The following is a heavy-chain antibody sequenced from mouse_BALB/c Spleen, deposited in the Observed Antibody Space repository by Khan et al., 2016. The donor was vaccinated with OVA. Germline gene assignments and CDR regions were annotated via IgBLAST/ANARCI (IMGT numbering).Heavy chain of an antibody. CDR1: GYSLTGYY. D-gene: IGHD1-1*01. J-gene: IGHJ3*01. Sequence: LVKTGASVKISCKASGYSLTGYYMHWVKQSHGKSLEWIGYISCYNGVISYNQKFKGKATFTVDTSSSTAYMQFNSLTSEDSAVXYCARGDYYGSSSFAYWGQGTLVTVSA. CDR3: ARGDYYGSSSFAY. V-gene: IGHV1S34*01. CDR2: ISCYNGVI.